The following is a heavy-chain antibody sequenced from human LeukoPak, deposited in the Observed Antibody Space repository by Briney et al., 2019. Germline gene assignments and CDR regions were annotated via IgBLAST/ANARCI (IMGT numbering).Heavy chain of an antibody. CDR2: IYFSGTT. D-gene: IGHD2-15*01. J-gene: IGHJ3*02. CDR3: ARHGGYCTGTSCVGTFDI. Sequence: PSETLSLTCTVSGGSISSSSYYWGWIRQPPGKGPEWIGGIYFSGTTYYNPSLKSRVTISVDTSKNQFSLKLSSVTAADTAVYYCARHGGYCTGTSCVGTFDIWGQGTMVTVSS. CDR1: GGSISSSSYY. V-gene: IGHV4-39*01.